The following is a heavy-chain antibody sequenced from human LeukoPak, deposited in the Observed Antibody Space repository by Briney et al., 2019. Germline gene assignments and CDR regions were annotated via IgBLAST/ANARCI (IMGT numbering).Heavy chain of an antibody. D-gene: IGHD6-19*01. Sequence: PGGSLRLSCAASGFTFSNYWVHWVRQAPGKGLVWVSRINSDGSSTRYADSVKGRFTSSRDNAKNTLYLQMNSLRAEDTAVYYCARRGYSSGWYDVFDIWGQGTMVTVSS. CDR1: GFTFSNYW. CDR2: INSDGSST. J-gene: IGHJ3*02. V-gene: IGHV3-74*01. CDR3: ARRGYSSGWYDVFDI.